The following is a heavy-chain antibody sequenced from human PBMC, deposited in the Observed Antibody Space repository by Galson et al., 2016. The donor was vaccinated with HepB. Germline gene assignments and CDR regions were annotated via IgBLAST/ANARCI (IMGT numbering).Heavy chain of an antibody. J-gene: IGHJ4*02. D-gene: IGHD6-19*01. Sequence: SLRLSCAASGFIFGGYAMSWVRQSPGKGLEWVSGLTWNGGIIGYADSVKGRFTISRDNARNFLFLQMNNLRSEDTALYYCAKGIGSGWSDYWGPGTLVSVSS. CDR2: LTWNGGII. CDR1: GFIFGGYA. V-gene: IGHV3-9*01. CDR3: AKGIGSGWSDY.